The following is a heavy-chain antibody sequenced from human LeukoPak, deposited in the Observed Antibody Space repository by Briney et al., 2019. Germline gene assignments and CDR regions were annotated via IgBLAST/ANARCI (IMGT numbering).Heavy chain of an antibody. CDR3: AKDMGGWLQGLDY. V-gene: IGHV3-9*01. Sequence: SGISWNSGSIGYGDSVKGRFTISRDNAKNSLYLQMNSLRAEDTALYYCAKDMGGWLQGLDYWGQGTLVTVSS. J-gene: IGHJ4*02. CDR2: ISWNSGSI. D-gene: IGHD5-24*01.